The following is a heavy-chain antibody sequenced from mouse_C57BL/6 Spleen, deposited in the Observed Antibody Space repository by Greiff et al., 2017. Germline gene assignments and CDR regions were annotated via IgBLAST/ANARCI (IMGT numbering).Heavy chain of an antibody. CDR1: GFNIKNTY. D-gene: IGHD2-4*01. CDR2: IDPANGNT. V-gene: IGHV14-3*01. J-gene: IGHJ4*01. Sequence: EVQLKQSVAELVRPGASVKLSCTASGFNIKNTYMHWVKQRPEQGLEWIGRIDPANGNTKYAPKFQGKATITADTSSNTAYLQLSSLTSEDTAIYYCARALYDYDEGGYAMDYRGQGTSVTVSS. CDR3: ARALYDYDEGGYAMDY.